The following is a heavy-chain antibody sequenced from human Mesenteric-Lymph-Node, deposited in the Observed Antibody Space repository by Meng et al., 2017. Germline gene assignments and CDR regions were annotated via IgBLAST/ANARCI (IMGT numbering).Heavy chain of an antibody. CDR1: GFTFSSYS. D-gene: IGHD2-15*01. CDR2: ISSSSSYI. V-gene: IGHV3-21*01. J-gene: IGHJ5*02. CDR3: ARDLYCSGGSCYSDDRFDP. Sequence: GGSLRLSCAASGFTFSSYSMNWVRQAPGKGLEWVSSISSSSSYIYYADSVKSRFTISRDNAKNSLYLQMNSLRAEDTAVYYCARDLYCSGGSCYSDDRFDPWGQGTLVTVSS.